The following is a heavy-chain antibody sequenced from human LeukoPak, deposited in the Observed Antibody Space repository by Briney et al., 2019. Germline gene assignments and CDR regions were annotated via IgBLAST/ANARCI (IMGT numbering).Heavy chain of an antibody. CDR3: ARSGSWYNFNV. CDR2: ISSSSSYI. V-gene: IGHV3-21*01. CDR1: GFTFSSYS. Sequence: GGSLRLSCAASGFTFSSYSMNWVRQAPGKGLEWVSSISSSSSYIYYADSVKGRFTISRDNAKNSLYLQMNSLRAEDTAVYYCARSGSWYNFNVWGKGTTVTVSS. D-gene: IGHD6-13*01. J-gene: IGHJ6*04.